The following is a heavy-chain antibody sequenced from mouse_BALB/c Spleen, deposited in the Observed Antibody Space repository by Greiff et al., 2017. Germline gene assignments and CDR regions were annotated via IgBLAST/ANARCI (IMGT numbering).Heavy chain of an antibody. D-gene: IGHD2-1*01. Sequence: VHVKQSGAELVRPGASVKISCKAFGYTFTNHHINWVKQRPGQGLDWIGYINPYNDYTSYNQKFKGKATLTVDKSSSTAYMELSSLTSEDSAVYYCAPIYYGNCWFAYWGQGTLVTVSA. V-gene: IGHV1S45*01. CDR3: APIYYGNCWFAY. J-gene: IGHJ3*01. CDR2: INPYNDYT. CDR1: GYTFTNHH.